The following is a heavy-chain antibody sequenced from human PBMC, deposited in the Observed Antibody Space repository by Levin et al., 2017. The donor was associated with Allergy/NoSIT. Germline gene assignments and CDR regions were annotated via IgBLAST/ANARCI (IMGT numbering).Heavy chain of an antibody. V-gene: IGHV4-39*01. J-gene: IGHJ4*02. Sequence: SETLSLICSVSGGSITITSYYWGWIRQPPGKGLEWIGNIYFSGSTYYSPSLKSRVTISVDTSKNQFSLRLTSVTAADTAVYYCGRRGGSGLHGGFDYWGQGTLVTVSS. CDR3: GRRGGSGLHGGFDY. CDR1: GGSITITSYY. CDR2: IYFSGST. D-gene: IGHD6-19*01.